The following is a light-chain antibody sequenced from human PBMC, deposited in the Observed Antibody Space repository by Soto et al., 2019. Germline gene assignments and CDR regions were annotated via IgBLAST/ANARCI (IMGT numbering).Light chain of an antibody. CDR2: SAS. Sequence: EIVLTQSPGTLSLSPGERATLSCRASQSVSSNYLAWYQQKPGQAPRLLIYSASSRATGIPDRFSGSGSGTDFTLTSSRLEPEDFAVYYCQQYGSSFTFGPGTKVDIK. CDR1: QSVSSNY. V-gene: IGKV3-20*01. CDR3: QQYGSSFT. J-gene: IGKJ3*01.